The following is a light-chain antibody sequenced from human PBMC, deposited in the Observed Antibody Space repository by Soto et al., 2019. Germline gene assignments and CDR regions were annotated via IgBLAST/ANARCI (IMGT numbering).Light chain of an antibody. CDR3: YSTDTSGNWV. V-gene: IGLV3-10*01. Sequence: SYELTQPPSVSVSPGQTATITCSGDALPKKFASWYQQKSGQTPVLVIYEDIKRPSGIPERYSGSSSGTVATLTITGAQVEDEGDYYCYSTDTSGNWVFGGGTKLTVL. CDR2: EDI. J-gene: IGLJ3*02. CDR1: ALPKKF.